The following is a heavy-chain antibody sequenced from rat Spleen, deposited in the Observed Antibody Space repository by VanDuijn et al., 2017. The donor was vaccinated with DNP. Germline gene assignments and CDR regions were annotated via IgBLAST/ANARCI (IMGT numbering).Heavy chain of an antibody. J-gene: IGHJ2*01. CDR2: INTNGGSP. CDR3: ARHRAIAAIWDY. V-gene: IGHV5-25*01. Sequence: EVQLVESGGGLVQPGRSLKLSCAASGFTFSNYDMAWVRQAPTTGLEWVASINTNGGSPYYRDSLKGRFTVSRDNTKSTLYLQMDSLKSEDTATYYCARHRAIAAIWDYWGQGVMVTVSS. D-gene: IGHD1-2*01. CDR1: GFTFSNYD.